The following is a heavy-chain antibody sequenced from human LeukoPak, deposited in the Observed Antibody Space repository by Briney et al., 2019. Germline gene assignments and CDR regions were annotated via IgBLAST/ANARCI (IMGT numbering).Heavy chain of an antibody. J-gene: IGHJ4*02. D-gene: IGHD6-13*01. CDR2: ISYDGSNK. V-gene: IGHV3-30*18. Sequence: GRSLRLSCAASGFTFSSYGMHWVRQAPGKGLEWVAVISYDGSNKYYADSVKGRFTISRDNSKNTLYLQMNSLRAEDTAVYYCAKNEVSSSWSDFDYWGQGTLVTVSS. CDR1: GFTFSSYG. CDR3: AKNEVSSSWSDFDY.